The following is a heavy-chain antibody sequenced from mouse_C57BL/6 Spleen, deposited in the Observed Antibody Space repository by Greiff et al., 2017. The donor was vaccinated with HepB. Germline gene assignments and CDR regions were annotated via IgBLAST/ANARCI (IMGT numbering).Heavy chain of an antibody. CDR3: ARSHYGSSYGYAMDY. CDR2: INPNNGGT. D-gene: IGHD1-1*01. Sequence: EVQLQQSGPELVKPGASVKISCKASGYTFTDYYMNWVKQSHGKSLEWIGDINPNNGGTSYNQKFKGKATLTVDKSSSTAYMELRSLTSEDSAVYYCARSHYGSSYGYAMDYWGQGTSVTVSS. CDR1: GYTFTDYY. J-gene: IGHJ4*01. V-gene: IGHV1-26*01.